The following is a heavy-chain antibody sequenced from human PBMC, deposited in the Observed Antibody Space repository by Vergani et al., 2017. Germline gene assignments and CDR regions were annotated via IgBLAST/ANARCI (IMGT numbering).Heavy chain of an antibody. CDR2: IYYSGST. J-gene: IGHJ4*02. Sequence: QVQLQESGPGLVKPSETLSLTCTVSGGSISSYYLSWIRQPPGQGLEWIGYIYYSGSTNYNPSRKSRVTISVDTSKNQFSLKLSSVTAADTAVYYCAGRGRDGYLFWGQGTLVTVSS. CDR1: GGSISSYY. CDR3: AGRGRDGYLF. V-gene: IGHV4-59*01. D-gene: IGHD5-24*01.